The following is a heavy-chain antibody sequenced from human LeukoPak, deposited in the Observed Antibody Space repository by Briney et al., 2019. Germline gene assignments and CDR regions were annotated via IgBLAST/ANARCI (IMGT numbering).Heavy chain of an antibody. CDR2: ISSRSSYI. CDR3: AKLNPLEWIDY. CDR1: GFTFSNYS. D-gene: IGHD3-3*01. Sequence: GGSLRLSCAASGFTFSNYSMNWVRQAPGKGLEWVSSISSRSSYIYYADSVRGRFTISRDNAKNSLYLQVNSLRAEDTAVYYCAKLNPLEWIDYWGQGTLVTVSS. J-gene: IGHJ4*02. V-gene: IGHV3-21*01.